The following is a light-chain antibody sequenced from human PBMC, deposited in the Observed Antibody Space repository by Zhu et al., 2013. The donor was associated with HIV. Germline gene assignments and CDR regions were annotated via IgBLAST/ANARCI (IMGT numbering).Light chain of an antibody. V-gene: IGKV3-20*01. CDR2: GAS. CDR1: QSVSGSY. Sequence: EIVLTQSPGTLSLSPGERATLSCRASQSVSGSYLAWYQQKPGQAPRLLIYGASSRATGIPDRFRGSGSGTDFTLTISRLEPEDFAVYYCQQYGSSPLTFGGGTKVE. CDR3: QQYGSSPLT. J-gene: IGKJ4*01.